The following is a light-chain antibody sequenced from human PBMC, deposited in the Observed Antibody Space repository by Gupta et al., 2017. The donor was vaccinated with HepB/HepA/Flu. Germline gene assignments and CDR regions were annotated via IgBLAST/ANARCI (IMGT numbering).Light chain of an antibody. J-gene: IGLJ2*01. Sequence: QSALTQPAPVSGSPGQSITISCTGTSSDVGGSNYVSWYQQHPGKAPKLIIYDVAYRPSGVSDRFSGSKSGNTASLTISGVQAEDEADYYCSSYRGWSSVIFGGGTKLTVL. CDR2: DVA. CDR3: SSYRGWSSVI. V-gene: IGLV2-14*03. CDR1: SSDVGGSNY.